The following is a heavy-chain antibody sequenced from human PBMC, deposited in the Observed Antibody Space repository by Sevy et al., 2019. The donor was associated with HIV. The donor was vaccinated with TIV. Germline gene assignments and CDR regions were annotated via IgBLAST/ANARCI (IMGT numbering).Heavy chain of an antibody. CDR2: ISYDGSNK. Sequence: GGSLRLSCAASGFTFSSYAMHWVRQAPGKGLEWVAVISYDGSNKYYADSVKGRFTISRDNSKNTLYLQMNSLRAEDTAVYYCARDHVIDYYDSSPRGFDYWGQGTLVTVSS. CDR1: GFTFSSYA. V-gene: IGHV3-30*04. J-gene: IGHJ4*02. CDR3: ARDHVIDYYDSSPRGFDY. D-gene: IGHD3-22*01.